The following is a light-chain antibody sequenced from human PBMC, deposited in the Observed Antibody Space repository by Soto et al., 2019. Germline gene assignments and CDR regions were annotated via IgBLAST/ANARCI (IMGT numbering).Light chain of an antibody. CDR2: GAS. J-gene: IGKJ1*01. Sequence: EIALTQAPGTLSLSPRERPTLSCSPSQSVSSSYLAWYQQKPGQAPRLLIYGASSRATGIPDRFSGSGSGTDFTLTISRLEPEDFAVYYCQQYGSSAWTFGQGTKVDI. CDR3: QQYGSSAWT. CDR1: QSVSSSY. V-gene: IGKV3-20*01.